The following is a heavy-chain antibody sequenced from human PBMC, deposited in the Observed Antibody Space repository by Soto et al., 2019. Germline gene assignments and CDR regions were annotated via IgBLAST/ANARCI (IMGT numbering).Heavy chain of an antibody. V-gene: IGHV3-64D*06. J-gene: IGHJ4*02. CDR1: GFTVKDSA. CDR2: STYIGGTP. D-gene: IGHD1-26*01. Sequence: SLRLYCSASGFTVKDSAMHWVRQAPGRGLEQVAASTYIGGTPYYADSVKGRFTISRDNSQNTLYLQMSSLRPEDTGVYFCVKDYSHGRVTYDWGQGPRVT. CDR3: VKDYSHGRVTYD.